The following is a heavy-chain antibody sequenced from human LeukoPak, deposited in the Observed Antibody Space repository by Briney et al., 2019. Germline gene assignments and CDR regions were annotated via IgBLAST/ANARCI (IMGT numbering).Heavy chain of an antibody. CDR3: AKDTRRITMVRGVNFDC. J-gene: IGHJ4*02. Sequence: GGSLRLACAASGFTFSSYAMSWVRQAPGKGLEWVSAISGSGGSTYYADSVKGRFTISRDNSKNTLYLQMNSLRAEDTAVYYCAKDTRRITMVRGVNFDCWGQGTLVTVSS. D-gene: IGHD3-10*01. CDR1: GFTFSSYA. CDR2: ISGSGGST. V-gene: IGHV3-23*01.